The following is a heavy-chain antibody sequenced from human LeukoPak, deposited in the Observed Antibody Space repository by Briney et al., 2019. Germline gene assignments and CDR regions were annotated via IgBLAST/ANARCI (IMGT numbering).Heavy chain of an antibody. Sequence: ASVKVSCKASGYTFTGYYMHWVRQAPGQGLEWMGWINPNNGGTNYAQKFQGRVTMTRDTSISTAYMELSRLRSDDTAVYYCARDVVVVTAIDWFDPWGQGTLVTVSS. CDR3: ARDVVVVTAIDWFDP. V-gene: IGHV1-2*02. D-gene: IGHD2-21*02. CDR2: INPNNGGT. CDR1: GYTFTGYY. J-gene: IGHJ5*02.